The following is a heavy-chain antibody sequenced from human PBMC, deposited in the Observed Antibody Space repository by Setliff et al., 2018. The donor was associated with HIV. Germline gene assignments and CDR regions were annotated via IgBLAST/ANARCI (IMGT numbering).Heavy chain of an antibody. D-gene: IGHD3-10*01. Sequence: GGSLRLSCAASGFTFSAYTMNWVRQAPGKGLEWVANIKADESEKYYVDSVKGRFTISRDNTKNSLYLQMNSLRAEDTAVYYCARAGNFGDWDGFDVWGQGTMVTVS. CDR1: GFTFSAYT. CDR2: IKADESEK. J-gene: IGHJ3*01. V-gene: IGHV3-7*01. CDR3: ARAGNFGDWDGFDV.